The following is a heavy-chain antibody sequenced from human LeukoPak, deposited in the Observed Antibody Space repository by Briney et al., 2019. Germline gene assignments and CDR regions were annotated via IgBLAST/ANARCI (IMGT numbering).Heavy chain of an antibody. CDR3: ARDRYYGDYPELVDY. D-gene: IGHD4-17*01. J-gene: IGHJ4*02. CDR1: GFTFSSYS. CDR2: ISSSSSYI. V-gene: IGHV3-21*01. Sequence: GGSPRLSCAASGFTFSSYSMNWVRQAPGKGLEWVSSISSSSSYIYYADSVKGRFTISRDNAKNSLYLQMNSLRAEDTAVYYCARDRYYGDYPELVDYWGQGTLVTVSS.